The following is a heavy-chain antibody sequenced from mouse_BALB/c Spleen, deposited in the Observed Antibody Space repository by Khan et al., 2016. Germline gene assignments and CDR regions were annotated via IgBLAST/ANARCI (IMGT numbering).Heavy chain of an antibody. D-gene: IGHD4-1*01. CDR2: ISYSGST. V-gene: IGHV3-2*02. J-gene: IGHJ1*01. Sequence: EVQLQESGPGLVKPSQSLSLTCTVTGYSITSDYAWNWIRQFPGNKLEWMGYISYSGSTSYNPSLKRRISITRDTYKHPFSLLLNSVTPEDTSTYYCARGGNWGDWYFDVWGAGTAVTVSS. CDR1: GYSITSDYA. CDR3: ARGGNWGDWYFDV.